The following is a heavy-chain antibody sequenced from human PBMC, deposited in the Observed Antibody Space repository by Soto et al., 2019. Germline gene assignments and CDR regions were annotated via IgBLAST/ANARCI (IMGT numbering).Heavy chain of an antibody. CDR1: GYSFTSYW. D-gene: IGHD6-19*01. V-gene: IGHV5-51*01. J-gene: IGHJ4*02. Sequence: PGESLKISCKGSGYSFTSYWIGWVRLMPGKGLEWMGIIYPGDSDTRYSPSFQGQVTISADKSISTAYLQWSSLKASDTAMYYCARRGSGWYQSDYFDYWGQGTLVTVSS. CDR3: ARRGSGWYQSDYFDY. CDR2: IYPGDSDT.